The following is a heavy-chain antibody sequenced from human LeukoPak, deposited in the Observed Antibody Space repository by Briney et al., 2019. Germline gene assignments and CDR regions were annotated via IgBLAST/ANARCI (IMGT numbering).Heavy chain of an antibody. J-gene: IGHJ3*02. CDR3: AAAPTYSSGWRRGWAFDI. D-gene: IGHD6-19*01. CDR2: IVVGSGNT. Sequence: TSVKVSCKASGFTFTSSAVLWVRQARGQRLEWIGWIVVGSGNTNYAQKFQERVTITRDMSTSTAYMELSSLRSEDTAVYYCAAAPTYSSGWRRGWAFDIWGQGTMVTVSS. CDR1: GFTFTSSA. V-gene: IGHV1-58*01.